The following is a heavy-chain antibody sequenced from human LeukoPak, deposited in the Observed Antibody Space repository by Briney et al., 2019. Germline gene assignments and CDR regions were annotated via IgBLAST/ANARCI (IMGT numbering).Heavy chain of an antibody. Sequence: SETLSLTCTVSGVSISNYYWSWIRQPPGKGLEWIGYNSHSGNTNYNPSLKSRVTISVDTSKNQFSLRLSSVTAADTAVYYCARAPGGNYYYYGMDVWGQGTTVTVSS. CDR3: ARAPGGNYYYYGMDV. D-gene: IGHD7-27*01. CDR2: NSHSGNT. V-gene: IGHV4-59*01. J-gene: IGHJ6*02. CDR1: GVSISNYY.